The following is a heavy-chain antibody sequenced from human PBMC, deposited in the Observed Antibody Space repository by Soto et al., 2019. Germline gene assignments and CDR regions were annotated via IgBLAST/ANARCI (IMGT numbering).Heavy chain of an antibody. CDR3: ARQLWHEPAYCGGDCYSSFVY. J-gene: IGHJ4*02. D-gene: IGHD2-21*02. CDR1: GYSFTIYW. V-gene: IGHV5-51*01. Sequence: GDSLKISCKGSGYSFTIYWIGWVRQMPGKGLEWMGIIYPGDSDTRYSPSFQGQVTISADKSISTAYLQWSSLKASDTAMYYCARQLWHEPAYCGGDCYSSFVYWGQGTLVTVSS. CDR2: IYPGDSDT.